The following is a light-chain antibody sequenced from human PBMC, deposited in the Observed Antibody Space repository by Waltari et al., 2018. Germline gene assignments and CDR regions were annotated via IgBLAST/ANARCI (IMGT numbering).Light chain of an antibody. Sequence: SALTQPASVSGPLGQSITFSCTGTSSDVGGYTYVAWYQQHPGKAPKLMIHDVTDRPSGVAIRFSGSKSGNTAYLTISGLQADDEADYYCISYSRATPGNVVIGGGTKLTVL. CDR1: SSDVGGYTY. J-gene: IGLJ2*01. CDR2: DVT. CDR3: ISYSRATPGNVV. V-gene: IGLV2-14*03.